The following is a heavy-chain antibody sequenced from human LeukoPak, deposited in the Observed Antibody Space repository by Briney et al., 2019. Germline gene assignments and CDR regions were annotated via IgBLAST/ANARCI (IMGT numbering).Heavy chain of an antibody. CDR3: AKELAYAYYFDV. Sequence: AGGSLRLSCAASGFTFSHYAMSWVRQAPGKGLEWVSGIGGSGGSTYYADSVKGRFTVSRDNSKNTLYLQMTSLRVEDTAVYYCAKELAYAYYFDVWGKGTTVTVSS. CDR2: IGGSGGST. J-gene: IGHJ6*03. CDR1: GFTFSHYA. D-gene: IGHD1-1*01. V-gene: IGHV3-23*01.